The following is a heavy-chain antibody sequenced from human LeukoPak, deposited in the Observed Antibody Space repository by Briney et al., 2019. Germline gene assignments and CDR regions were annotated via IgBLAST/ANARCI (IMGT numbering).Heavy chain of an antibody. D-gene: IGHD3-10*01. CDR1: GFTFSRYW. V-gene: IGHV3-74*01. CDR2: INSDGSST. J-gene: IGHJ4*02. CDR3: ARSPGAITMPTDYFDY. Sequence: PGGSLTLSCPASGFTFSRYWMHWVRQPPGKGLVWVSRINSDGSSTSYADSVKGRFTISRDNAKNTLYLQMNSLRAEDTAVYYCARSPGAITMPTDYFDYWGQGTLVTVSS.